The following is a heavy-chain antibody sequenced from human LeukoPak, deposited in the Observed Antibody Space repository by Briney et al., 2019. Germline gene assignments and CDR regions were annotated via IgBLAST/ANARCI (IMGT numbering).Heavy chain of an antibody. J-gene: IGHJ4*02. D-gene: IGHD2-21*01. CDR1: GYTLTSYG. V-gene: IGHV1-18*01. CDR2: ISAYNGNT. Sequence: ASVKVSCKASGYTLTSYGISWVRQAPGRGLEWMGWISAYNGNTNYAQKLQGRVTMTTDTSTSTAYMELRSLRSDDTAVYYCARIVGPKTAGDYWGQGTLVTVSS. CDR3: ARIVGPKTAGDY.